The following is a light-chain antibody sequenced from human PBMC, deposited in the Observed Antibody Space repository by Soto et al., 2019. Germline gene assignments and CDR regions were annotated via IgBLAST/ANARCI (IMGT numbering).Light chain of an antibody. V-gene: IGKV1-17*01. J-gene: IGKJ1*01. CDR1: QGIRNA. CDR2: AAS. Sequence: DIQMTQSPSALSASVGERVTITCRASQGIRNALGWYQQKQGKAPKRLIYAASSLHSRVPSRFSGSVSGTEFTLSISILQPEDFATYYCLQHNRYPGTSGKGTKVEVK. CDR3: LQHNRYPGT.